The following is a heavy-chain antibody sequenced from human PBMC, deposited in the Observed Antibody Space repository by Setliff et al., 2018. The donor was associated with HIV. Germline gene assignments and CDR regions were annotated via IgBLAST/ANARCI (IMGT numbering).Heavy chain of an antibody. Sequence: SETLSLTCTVSGGSISSYYWSWIRQPPGKGLEWIGNIHSSGSTNYNPSLKSRITISIDTSKSQFSLKLTSVAAADTAVYYCARDSGGYSYGFAVGSFDYWGQGALVTVSS. V-gene: IGHV4-59*01. CDR1: GGSISSYY. D-gene: IGHD5-18*01. CDR2: IHSSGST. J-gene: IGHJ4*02. CDR3: ARDSGGYSYGFAVGSFDY.